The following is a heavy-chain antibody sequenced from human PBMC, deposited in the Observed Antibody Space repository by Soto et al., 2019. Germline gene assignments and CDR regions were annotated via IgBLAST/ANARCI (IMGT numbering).Heavy chain of an antibody. D-gene: IGHD2-21*02. CDR3: ARSIVVVTALDY. CDR2: INAGNGNT. V-gene: IGHV1-3*05. J-gene: IGHJ4*02. CDR1: GYTFTSYA. Sequence: QVQLVQSGAEEKKPGASVKVSCKASGYTFTSYAMHWVRQAPGQRLEWMGWINAGNGNTKYSQKFQGRVTITRDTSASTAYMGLSSLRSEDTAVYYCARSIVVVTALDYWGRGPLVTVSS.